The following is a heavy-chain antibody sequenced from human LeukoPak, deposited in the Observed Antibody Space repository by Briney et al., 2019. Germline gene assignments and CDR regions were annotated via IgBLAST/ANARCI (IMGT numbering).Heavy chain of an antibody. V-gene: IGHV3-7*01. CDR2: IKQDGSEK. CDR3: ARDVRPDFWSGSNWFDP. CDR1: VFTFSSYW. Sequence: GGSLRLSCAASVFTFSSYWMRWVRQAPGRGLEWVDNIKQDGSEKYYVDSVKGRFTISRDNAKNSLYLQMNSLRAEDTAVYYCARDVRPDFWSGSNWFDPWGQGTLVTVSS. D-gene: IGHD3-3*01. J-gene: IGHJ5*02.